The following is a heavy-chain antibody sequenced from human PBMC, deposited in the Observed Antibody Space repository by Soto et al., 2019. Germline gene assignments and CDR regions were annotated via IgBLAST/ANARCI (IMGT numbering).Heavy chain of an antibody. Sequence: ETLCPTFAVAGGSLSSAGSYWSWIWQPHGKGLEGIACIYYSGSTNCNPSLKSRVSISLDTSKNQSSLRLSSVTAADTAVYYCARIPVDTYMINWFDTWGQGTLVTVSS. V-gene: IGHV4-61*08. J-gene: IGHJ5*02. CDR2: IYYSGST. CDR1: GGSLSSAGSY. CDR3: ARIPVDTYMINWFDT. D-gene: IGHD5-18*01.